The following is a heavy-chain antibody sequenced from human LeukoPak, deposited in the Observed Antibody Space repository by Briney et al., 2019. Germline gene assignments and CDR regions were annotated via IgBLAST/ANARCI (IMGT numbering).Heavy chain of an antibody. J-gene: IGHJ4*02. Sequence: GGSLRLSCAASGFTFSSYSMNWVRQAPGKGLEWVSSISSSSSYIYYADSVKGRFTISRDNAKNTLYLQMNSLRVEDTAIYYCTSHIVAAKDYWGQGTLVTVSS. D-gene: IGHD5-12*01. V-gene: IGHV3-21*01. CDR2: ISSSSSYI. CDR3: TSHIVAAKDY. CDR1: GFTFSSYS.